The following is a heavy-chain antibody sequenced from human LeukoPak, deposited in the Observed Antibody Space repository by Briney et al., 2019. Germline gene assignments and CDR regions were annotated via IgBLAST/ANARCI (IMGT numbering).Heavy chain of an antibody. CDR2: IKQDGSEQ. CDR3: ARVGPSYYYYYMDA. Sequence: GSLRLSCSASGFTFSSSWMTWVRQAPGKGLEWVANIKQDGSEQYTADSLKGRFTISRDNDKKLVFLQMNSLRVDDTAVYYCARVGPSYYYYYMDAWGNGTTVIVSS. V-gene: IGHV3-7*01. CDR1: GFTFSSSW. J-gene: IGHJ6*03.